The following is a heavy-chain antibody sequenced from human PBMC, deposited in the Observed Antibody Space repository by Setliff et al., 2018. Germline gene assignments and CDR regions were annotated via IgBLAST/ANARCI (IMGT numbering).Heavy chain of an antibody. Sequence: PGGSLRLSCAASGFTFSTYRMHWVRQAPGKGLEWVAVIWDDGGNKYHADSVKGRFTISRDNSKNTLYLQMNSLTAEDTAVYYCARGSLSGTTHPSDYWGQGTLVTVSS. D-gene: IGHD1-7*01. CDR2: IWDDGGNK. CDR3: ARGSLSGTTHPSDY. J-gene: IGHJ4*02. CDR1: GFTFSTYR. V-gene: IGHV3-33*08.